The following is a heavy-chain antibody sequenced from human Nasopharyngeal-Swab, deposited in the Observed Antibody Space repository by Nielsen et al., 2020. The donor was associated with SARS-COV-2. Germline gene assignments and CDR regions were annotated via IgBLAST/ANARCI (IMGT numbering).Heavy chain of an antibody. J-gene: IGHJ6*02. Sequence: ASVKVSCKASGYTFTDHYIHWVRQAPGQRPEWMGWINAGNGHTEYSQKFQGRVTITRDTSATTAYMELSSLRSEDTGVYYCARVFVYNYGMDVWGQGTTVTVSS. V-gene: IGHV1-3*01. CDR3: ARVFVYNYGMDV. CDR1: GYTFTDHY. CDR2: INAGNGHT.